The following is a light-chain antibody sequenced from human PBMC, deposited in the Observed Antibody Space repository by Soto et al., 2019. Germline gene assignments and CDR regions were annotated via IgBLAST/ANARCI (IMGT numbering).Light chain of an antibody. CDR2: EGN. J-gene: IGLJ2*01. CDR1: SGDVDSHY. V-gene: IGLV2-14*03. Sequence: QSVLTQPASVSGSPGQSITISCTGTSGDVDSHYVAWYQQHPNKAPKVLIYEGNNRPSGVSDRFSGSKSGNTASLTISGLQAEDKADYYCSSHTPNITLFGGGTKLTVL. CDR3: SSHTPNITL.